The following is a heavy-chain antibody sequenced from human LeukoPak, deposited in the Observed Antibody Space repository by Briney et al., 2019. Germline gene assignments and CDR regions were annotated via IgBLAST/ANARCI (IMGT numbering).Heavy chain of an antibody. J-gene: IGHJ4*02. CDR1: GFTFSSYS. CDR3: AKSSPYYYGSGSYYGNFDY. D-gene: IGHD3-10*01. Sequence: KPGGSLRLSCAASGFTFSSYSMNWVRQAPGKGLEWVSSISSSSSYIYYADSVKGRFTISRDNAKNSLYLQMNSLRAEDTAVYHCAKSSPYYYGSGSYYGNFDYWGQGTLVTVSS. V-gene: IGHV3-21*01. CDR2: ISSSSSYI.